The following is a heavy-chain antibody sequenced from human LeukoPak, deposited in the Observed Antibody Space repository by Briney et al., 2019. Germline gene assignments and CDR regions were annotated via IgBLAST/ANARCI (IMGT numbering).Heavy chain of an antibody. J-gene: IGHJ4*02. CDR2: ISAYNGNT. CDR1: GYTFTSCG. D-gene: IGHD3-22*01. Sequence: ASVKVSFKASGYTFTSCGISWVRQAPGQGLEWMGWISAYNGNTNYAQKLQGRVTMTTDTSTSTAYMELRSLRSDDTAVYYCSRDDCYDSSGTFDYWGQGTLVTVSS. V-gene: IGHV1-18*01. CDR3: SRDDCYDSSGTFDY.